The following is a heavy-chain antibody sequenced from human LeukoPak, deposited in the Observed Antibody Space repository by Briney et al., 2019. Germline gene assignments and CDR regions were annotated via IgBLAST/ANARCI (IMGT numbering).Heavy chain of an antibody. D-gene: IGHD6-19*01. CDR3: AKEGSSGWYYDY. Sequence: QPGGSLRLSCAASGFTFSSYGMPWVRQAPGKGLEWVAVISYDGSNKYYADSVKGRFTISRDNSKNTLYLQMNSLRAEDTAVYYCAKEGSSGWYYDYWGQGTLVTVSS. CDR1: GFTFSSYG. CDR2: ISYDGSNK. J-gene: IGHJ4*02. V-gene: IGHV3-30*18.